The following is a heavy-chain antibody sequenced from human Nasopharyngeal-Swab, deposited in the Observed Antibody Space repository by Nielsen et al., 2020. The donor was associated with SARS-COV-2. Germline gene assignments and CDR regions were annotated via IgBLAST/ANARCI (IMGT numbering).Heavy chain of an antibody. J-gene: IGHJ4*02. Sequence: GGSLRLSCAASGFTFTTYSMNWVRQAPGKGLEWVAAMSGDGSEKNYADSVTGRFTISKDNSKNTLYLQMNSLRPDDTAVYFCARKHNGLSWGQGTLVTVSS. D-gene: IGHD1-1*01. CDR1: GFTFTTYS. V-gene: IGHV3-30*03. CDR3: ARKHNGLS. CDR2: MSGDGSEK.